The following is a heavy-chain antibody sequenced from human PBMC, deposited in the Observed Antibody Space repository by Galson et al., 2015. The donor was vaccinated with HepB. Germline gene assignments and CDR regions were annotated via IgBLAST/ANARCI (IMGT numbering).Heavy chain of an antibody. D-gene: IGHD6-19*01. V-gene: IGHV3-74*01. J-gene: IGHJ4*02. CDR3: ARARVDRPVAGTFDS. Sequence: SLRLSCAASGFTFRHYWMHWVRQAPGKGLVWVSRIDTDGSSTTYANSVKGRFTISRDNVKNTLYLQMNSLRAEDTAVYYCARARVDRPVAGTFDSWGQGTLVTVSS. CDR1: GFTFRHYW. CDR2: IDTDGSST.